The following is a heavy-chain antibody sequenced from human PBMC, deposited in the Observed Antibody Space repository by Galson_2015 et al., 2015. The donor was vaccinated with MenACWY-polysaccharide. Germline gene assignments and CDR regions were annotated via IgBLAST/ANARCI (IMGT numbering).Heavy chain of an antibody. CDR1: GFTFSNYW. CDR3: ARDQHTY. Sequence: SLRLSCAASGFTFSNYWMSWVRQAPGKGLEWVATINQDGSEKYYVDSVKGRFTISRDNAKTSLYLQMNSLRAEDTAVYYCARDQHTYWGQGTLVTVSS. V-gene: IGHV3-7*03. CDR2: INQDGSEK. J-gene: IGHJ4*02.